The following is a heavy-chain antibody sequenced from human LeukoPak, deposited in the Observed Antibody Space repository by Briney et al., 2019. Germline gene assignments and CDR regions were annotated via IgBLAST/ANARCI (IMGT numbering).Heavy chain of an antibody. Sequence: SEPLSLTCAVYGGSFSGYYWSWIRQPPGKGLEWIGEINHSGSTNYNPSLKSRVTISVDTSKNQFSLKLSSVTAPDTAVYYCARALTMVRGVLYYFDYWGQGTLVTVSS. V-gene: IGHV4-34*01. D-gene: IGHD3-10*01. CDR2: INHSGST. J-gene: IGHJ4*02. CDR1: GGSFSGYY. CDR3: ARALTMVRGVLYYFDY.